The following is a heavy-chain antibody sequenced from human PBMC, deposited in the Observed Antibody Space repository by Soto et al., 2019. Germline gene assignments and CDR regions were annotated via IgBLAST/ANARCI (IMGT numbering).Heavy chain of an antibody. CDR3: ARIPLVVVVPAAQSDAFDI. CDR1: GFTFSSYA. V-gene: IGHV3-23*01. D-gene: IGHD2-2*01. J-gene: IGHJ3*02. Sequence: EVQLLESGGNLVQPGGSLRLSCAVYGFTFSSYAMSWVRQAPGKGLEWVSAISGSGGSTYYADSVKGRFTISRDNSKNPLYLQMNSLRAEDTAVYYCARIPLVVVVPAAQSDAFDIWGQGTRVTVSS. CDR2: ISGSGGST.